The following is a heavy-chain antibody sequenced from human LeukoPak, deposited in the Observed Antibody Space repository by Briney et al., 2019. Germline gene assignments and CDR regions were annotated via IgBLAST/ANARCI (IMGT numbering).Heavy chain of an antibody. CDR3: ARGWFGFWHINYADDNACDI. J-gene: IGHJ3*02. Sequence: SETLSLTCAVDGVSFSGYYWSWIRQVPGKGLEWIGEINQSGRTNYNPFFKSRVTISVDTSKNQISLKLSFVTATDTAMYFCARGWFGFWHINYADDNACDIWGQGTMVTVSS. CDR1: GVSFSGYY. D-gene: IGHD3-10*01. V-gene: IGHV4-34*01. CDR2: INQSGRT.